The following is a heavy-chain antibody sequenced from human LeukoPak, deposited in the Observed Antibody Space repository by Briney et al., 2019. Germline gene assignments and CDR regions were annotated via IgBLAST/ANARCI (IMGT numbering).Heavy chain of an antibody. CDR3: ARPITMVRGVTLPDAFDI. Sequence: GESLKISCKGSGYSFTSYWIGWVRPMPGKGLEWMGIIYPGDSDTRYSPSFQGQVTISADKSISTAYLQWSSLKASDTAMYYCARPITMVRGVTLPDAFDIWGQGTMVTVSS. CDR2: IYPGDSDT. V-gene: IGHV5-51*01. CDR1: GYSFTSYW. J-gene: IGHJ3*02. D-gene: IGHD3-10*01.